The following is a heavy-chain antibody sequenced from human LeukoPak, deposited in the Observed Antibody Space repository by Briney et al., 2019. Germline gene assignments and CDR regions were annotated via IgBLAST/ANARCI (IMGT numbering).Heavy chain of an antibody. CDR3: AKDQYDSSGYGSMDV. CDR2: INWNSDSI. D-gene: IGHD3-22*01. V-gene: IGHV3-9*01. J-gene: IGHJ6*04. Sequence: GGSLRLSCAVSGFTFDDYAMHWVRQVPGKGLEWVSGINWNSDSIGYADSVKGRFTTSRDNAKNSLYLQMNSLRAEDTALYYCAKDQYDSSGYGSMDVWGKGTTVTVSS. CDR1: GFTFDDYA.